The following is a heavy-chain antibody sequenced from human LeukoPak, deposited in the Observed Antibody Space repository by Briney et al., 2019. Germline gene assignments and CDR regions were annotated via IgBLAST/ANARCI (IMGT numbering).Heavy chain of an antibody. Sequence: PGGSLRVSCAASGFSFTKYAMDWVRQAPGKGLEWVAIISKDGSMRYYAGSVKGRFTVSRDNSNNAVYLQMNSLKSEDTAVYYCAGEKFDIWGKGKMVTVSA. CDR2: ISKDGSMR. CDR1: GFSFTKYA. J-gene: IGHJ3*02. V-gene: IGHV3-30*04. CDR3: AGEKFDI.